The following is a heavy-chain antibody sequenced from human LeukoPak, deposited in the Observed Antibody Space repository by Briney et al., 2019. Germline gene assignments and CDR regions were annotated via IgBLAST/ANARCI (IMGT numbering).Heavy chain of an antibody. J-gene: IGHJ6*01. CDR1: GYFFTSYW. V-gene: IGHV5-51*01. CDR2: IHSGDSDT. Sequence: GESLQISCKGSGYFFTSYWIGWVRQMPGKGLEWMGIIHSGDSDTRYSPSFQGQVTISADKSISTAYLQWSSLKASDTAIHYCARLLRGIAAAGPYYYGMDVWGQGTTVTVSS. D-gene: IGHD6-13*01. CDR3: ARLLRGIAAAGPYYYGMDV.